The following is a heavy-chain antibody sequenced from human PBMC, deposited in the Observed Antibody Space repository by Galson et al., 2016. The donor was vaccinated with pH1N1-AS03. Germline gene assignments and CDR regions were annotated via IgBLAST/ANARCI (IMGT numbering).Heavy chain of an antibody. CDR3: ERAGGY. V-gene: IGHV3-64*02. CDR2: ISSDGGST. J-gene: IGHJ4*02. Sequence: SLRLSCAASGFIFSNHGMHWARQAPGKGPEFVARISSDGGSTHYADSVKARFTISRDNSKNTLYLQMDSLRVEDTAVYYCERAGGYWGQGTLVTVSS. CDR1: GFIFSNHG.